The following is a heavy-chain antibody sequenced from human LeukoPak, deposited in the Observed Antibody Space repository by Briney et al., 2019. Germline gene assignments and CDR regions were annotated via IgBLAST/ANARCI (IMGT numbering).Heavy chain of an antibody. V-gene: IGHV3-33*01. CDR3: ARDRFSTMISPLDI. J-gene: IGHJ3*02. CDR2: IWYDGSNK. CDR1: GFTFSSYG. D-gene: IGHD3-22*01. Sequence: GWSLRLSCAASGFTFSSYGMHWVRQAPGKGLEWVAVIWYDGSNKYYADSVKGRFTISRDNSKNTLYLQMNSLRAEDTAVYYCARDRFSTMISPLDIWGQGTMVTVSS.